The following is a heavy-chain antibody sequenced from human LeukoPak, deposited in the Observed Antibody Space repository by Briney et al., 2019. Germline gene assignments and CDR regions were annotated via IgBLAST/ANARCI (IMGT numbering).Heavy chain of an antibody. CDR1: GFPFGTYD. D-gene: IGHD3-22*01. CDR3: ARDVSYDSSGDAIDI. V-gene: IGHV3-21*01. J-gene: IGHJ3*02. Sequence: KTGGSLTLFCAASGFPFGTYDMHWARQATGKGLEWVSSVCTADGFIYYAASVKGRFTISRDNAQNSLFLQMRSIGSDDTAVYYCARDVSYDSSGDAIDIWGQGATVTASS. CDR2: VCTADGFI.